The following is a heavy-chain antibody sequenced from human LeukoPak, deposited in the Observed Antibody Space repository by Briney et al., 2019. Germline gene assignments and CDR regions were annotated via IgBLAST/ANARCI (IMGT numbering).Heavy chain of an antibody. D-gene: IGHD3-9*01. CDR2: ISGSGGST. Sequence: PSETLSLTCTVSGGSISSYYWSWVRQAPGKGLEWVSAISGSGGSTYYADSVKGRFTISRDNSKNTLYLQMNSLRAEDTAVYYCAKDKTRLRYYDILTGYGDYWGQGTLVTVSS. V-gene: IGHV3-23*01. CDR1: GGSISSYY. J-gene: IGHJ4*02. CDR3: AKDKTRLRYYDILTGYGDY.